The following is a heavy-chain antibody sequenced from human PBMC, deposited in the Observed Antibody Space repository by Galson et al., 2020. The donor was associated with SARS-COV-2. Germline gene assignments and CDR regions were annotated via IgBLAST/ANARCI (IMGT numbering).Heavy chain of an antibody. D-gene: IGHD1-20*01. V-gene: IGHV4-4*02. CDR2: IYHSGST. CDR3: EGLGSGDTEITGTTWFDP. CDR1: GGPISSSNW. Sequence: SSETLSLTRALSGGPISSSNWWSWVRQRPGTGLEWIGEIYHSGSTNYNPSLKSRVTISVDKSKSQLSLNLSAVTAADTAVYYCEGLGSGDTEITGTTWFDPGGQGTLVTVSS. J-gene: IGHJ5*02.